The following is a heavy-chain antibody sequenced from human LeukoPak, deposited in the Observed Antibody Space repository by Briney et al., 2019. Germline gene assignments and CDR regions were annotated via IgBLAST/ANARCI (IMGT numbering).Heavy chain of an antibody. CDR3: ARGAPYCSSTSCYVNWFDP. V-gene: IGHV3-53*01. CDR2: IYSGGST. Sequence: GGSLRLSCAASGFTVSSNYMSWVRQAPGKGLEWVSVIYSGGSTYYADSVKGRFTISRDNSKNTLYLQMNSLRAEDTAAYYCARGAPYCSSTSCYVNWFDPWGQGTLVTVSS. J-gene: IGHJ5*02. CDR1: GFTVSSNY. D-gene: IGHD2-2*01.